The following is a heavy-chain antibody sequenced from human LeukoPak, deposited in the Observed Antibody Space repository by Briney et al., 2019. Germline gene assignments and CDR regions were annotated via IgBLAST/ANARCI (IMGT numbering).Heavy chain of an antibody. CDR2: VKYDGSTT. J-gene: IGHJ4*02. CDR1: GFTFSAYW. V-gene: IGHV3-74*01. CDR3: ATVFDY. Sequence: PGGSLRLSCAASGFTFSAYWMHWVRQAPGKGLVWVSRVKYDGSTTTYADFVRGRFTISRDDAKNTLYLQMNSLRAEDTAVYYCATVFDYWGQGTLVTVSS.